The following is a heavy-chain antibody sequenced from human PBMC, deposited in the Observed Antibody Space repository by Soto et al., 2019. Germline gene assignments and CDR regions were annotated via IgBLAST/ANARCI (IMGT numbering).Heavy chain of an antibody. Sequence: LRLSCAASGFTFSSYGMHWVRQAPGKGLEWVAVISYDGSNKYYADSVKGRFTISRDNSKNTLYLQMNSLRAEDTAVYYCARFGESNYYYYGMDVCGQGTTVTVSS. CDR2: ISYDGSNK. J-gene: IGHJ6*02. CDR1: GFTFSSYG. V-gene: IGHV3-30*03. D-gene: IGHD3-10*01. CDR3: ARFGESNYYYYGMDV.